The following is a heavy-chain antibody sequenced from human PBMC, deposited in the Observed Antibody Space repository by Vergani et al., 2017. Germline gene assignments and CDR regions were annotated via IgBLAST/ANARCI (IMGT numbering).Heavy chain of an antibody. J-gene: IGHJ4*02. Sequence: QLQESGPGLVKPSATLSLTCSVSGESIRSGSHYWSWIRQPAGKGPEWIGHIHTGGSTDLNPSFKSRVSISVDTSKSQFSLKLNSVTVADTAVYYCARSRPYCTSGSCPAIWGQGTLVTVSS. CDR2: IHTGGST. D-gene: IGHD2-15*01. CDR3: ARSRPYCTSGSCPAI. V-gene: IGHV4-61*02. CDR1: GESIRSGSHY.